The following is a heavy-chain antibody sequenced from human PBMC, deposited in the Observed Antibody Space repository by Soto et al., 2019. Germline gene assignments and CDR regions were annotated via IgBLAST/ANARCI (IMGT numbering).Heavy chain of an antibody. J-gene: IGHJ6*02. D-gene: IGHD6-13*01. CDR3: ARGPLAAAYYYYYGMDV. Sequence: GASVKVSCKASGYTFTGYYMHWVRQAPGQGLEWMGWINPNSGGTNYAQKFQGWVTMTRDTSISTAYMELSRLRSDDTAVYYCARGPLAAAYYYYYGMDVWGQGTTVTVSS. CDR2: INPNSGGT. CDR1: GYTFTGYY. V-gene: IGHV1-2*04.